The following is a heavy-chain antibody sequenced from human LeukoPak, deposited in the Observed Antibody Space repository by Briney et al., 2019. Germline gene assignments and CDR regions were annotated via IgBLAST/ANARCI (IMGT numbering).Heavy chain of an antibody. V-gene: IGHV5-51*01. CDR1: GYSFTSYW. D-gene: IGHD4-17*01. CDR2: IYPGDSDT. J-gene: IGHJ6*02. CDR3: ARHGLDYGDYYYGIDV. Sequence: GESLKISCKGSGYSFTSYWIGWVRQMPGKGLEWMGIIYPGDSDTRYSPSFQGQVTISADKSISTAYLQWSSLKASDTAMYYCARHGLDYGDYYYGIDVWGQGTTVTVSS.